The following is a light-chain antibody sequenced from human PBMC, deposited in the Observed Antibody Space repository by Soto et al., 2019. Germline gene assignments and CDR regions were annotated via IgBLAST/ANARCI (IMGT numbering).Light chain of an antibody. CDR1: SSDVGGYNH. CDR2: EVS. V-gene: IGLV2-14*01. CDR3: NSYTRSSGFWM. Sequence: QSALTQPASVSGSPGQSITISCTGTSSDVGGYNHVSWYQHHSGKVPKLMIYEVSNRPSGVSDRFSGSKSGNTASLTISGLQAEDEADYYCNSYTRSSGFWMFGGGTKVTVL. J-gene: IGLJ3*02.